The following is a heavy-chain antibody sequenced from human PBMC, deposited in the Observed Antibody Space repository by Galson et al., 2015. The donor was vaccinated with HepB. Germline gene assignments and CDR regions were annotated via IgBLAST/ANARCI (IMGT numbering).Heavy chain of an antibody. CDR1: GFSLTTSAVG. J-gene: IGHJ4*02. CDR3: AHRLGTANPSKGYFDY. V-gene: IGHV2-5*01. Sequence: VKPTQTLTLTCTFSGFSLTTSAVGVGWIRQPPGKALEWLALIYWNYDKRYSPSLKSRLTITKDTSKNQVVLTMTNMDPVDTATYYCAHRLGTANPSKGYFDYWGQGTLVTVSS. CDR2: IYWNYDK. D-gene: IGHD1-1*01.